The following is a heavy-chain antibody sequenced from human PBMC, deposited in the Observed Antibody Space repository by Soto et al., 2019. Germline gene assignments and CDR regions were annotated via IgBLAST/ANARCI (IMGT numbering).Heavy chain of an antibody. CDR1: GFSFSIYA. V-gene: IGHV3-30-3*01. Sequence: QVQLVESGGGVVQPGRSLRLSCAASGFSFSIYAMHWVRQAPGKGLEWVAVISYHGSTEYYGDSVKGRFTISRDNSKNTLYLQMYSLRPEDTAIYYCARGYSYGPNWESDALDIWGQGEMVTGSS. CDR3: ARGYSYGPNWESDALDI. J-gene: IGHJ3*02. D-gene: IGHD5-18*01. CDR2: ISYHGSTE.